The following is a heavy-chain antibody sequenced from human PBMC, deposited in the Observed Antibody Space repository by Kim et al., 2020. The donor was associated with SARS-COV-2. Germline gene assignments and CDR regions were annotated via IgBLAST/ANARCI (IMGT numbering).Heavy chain of an antibody. CDR2: ISSSSSYI. V-gene: IGHV3-21*01. D-gene: IGHD3-16*02. J-gene: IGHJ4*02. CDR1: GFTFSSYS. CDR3: ARYGGYDYVWGSYRIPYYFDY. Sequence: GGSLRLSCAASGFTFSSYSMNWVRQAPGKGLEWVSSISSSSSYIYYADSVKGRFTISRDNAKNSLYLQMNSLRAEDTAVYYCARYGGYDYVWGSYRIPYYFDYWGQGTLVTVSS.